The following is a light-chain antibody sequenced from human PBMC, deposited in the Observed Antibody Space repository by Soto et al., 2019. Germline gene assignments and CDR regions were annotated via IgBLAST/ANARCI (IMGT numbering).Light chain of an antibody. CDR3: MSGA. CDR1: QSLLHSNGYNY. J-gene: IGKJ3*01. Sequence: DIVMTQSPLSLPVTPGEPASISCRSSQSLLHSNGYNYLDWYLQKPGQSPQLLIYLGSNRASGVPDRFSGSGSGTDFTLKISRVEAEDVGVYYCMSGAFGPGTKVDIK. CDR2: LGS. V-gene: IGKV2-28*01.